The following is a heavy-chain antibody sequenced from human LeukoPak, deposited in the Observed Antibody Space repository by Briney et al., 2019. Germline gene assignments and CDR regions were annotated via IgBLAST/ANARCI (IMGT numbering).Heavy chain of an antibody. CDR2: IGGSGGST. D-gene: IGHD6-19*01. CDR3: AKVGAVAAFPRDFDY. V-gene: IGHV3-23*01. J-gene: IGHJ4*02. Sequence: PWGSLRLSCAASGFTFTSYAMSWVRQAPGKGLEWVSAIGGSGGSTYYADSVKGRFTISRDNSKNTLYLQMNSLRAEDTAVYYCAKVGAVAAFPRDFDYWGQGTLVTVSS. CDR1: GFTFTSYA.